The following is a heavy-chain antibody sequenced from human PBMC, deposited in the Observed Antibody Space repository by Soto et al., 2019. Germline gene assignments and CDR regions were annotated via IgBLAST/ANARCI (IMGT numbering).Heavy chain of an antibody. V-gene: IGHV1-69*05. CDR1: GGTFSTSA. J-gene: IGHJ6*02. D-gene: IGHD1-1*01. CDR2: FIPIFPTP. Sequence: QVQLEQSGAEVKKPGSSVKVSCKASGGTFSTSAISWVRQAPGQGLEWMGGFIPIFPTPDYAHKFQGRLTXTXDXXTNTAYMEWSGLKTDDTAVYYWARYDDRPQLGWNNWCNVDVWGQGTTVTVSS. CDR3: ARYDDRPQLGWNNWCNVDV.